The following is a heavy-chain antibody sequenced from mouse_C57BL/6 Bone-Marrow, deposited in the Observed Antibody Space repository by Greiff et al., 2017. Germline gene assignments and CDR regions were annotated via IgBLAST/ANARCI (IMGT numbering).Heavy chain of an antibody. D-gene: IGHD2-3*01. CDR2: IDPENGDT. V-gene: IGHV14-4*01. CDR1: GFNIKDDY. Sequence: VQLQQSGAELVRPGASVKLSCTASGFNIKDDYMHWVKQRPEQGLEWIGWIDPENGDTEYASKFQGKATITADTSSNTAYLQLSSLTSEDTAVYYCTTIYARDAMDHWGQGTSVTVSS. CDR3: TTIYARDAMDH. J-gene: IGHJ4*01.